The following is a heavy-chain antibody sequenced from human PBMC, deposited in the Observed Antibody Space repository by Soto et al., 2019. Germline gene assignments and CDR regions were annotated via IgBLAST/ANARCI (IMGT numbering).Heavy chain of an antibody. CDR1: GFTFSHAW. D-gene: IGHD3-22*01. CDR2: IKTQSEGGPT. CDR3: STDYYYDSSGYYFLLGN. J-gene: IGHJ4*02. Sequence: EGSLRLSCAASGFTFSHAWMNWVRQAPGKGLEWVGRIKTQSEGGPTDYAAPADYAAPVKGRVTISRDDSQNTLYLQMNSLKPEDTAVYYCSTDYYYDSSGYYFLLGNWGQGTLVTVSS. V-gene: IGHV3-15*07.